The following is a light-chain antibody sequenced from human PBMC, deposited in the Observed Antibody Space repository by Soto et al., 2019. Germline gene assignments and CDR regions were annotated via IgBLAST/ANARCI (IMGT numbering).Light chain of an antibody. CDR1: QNIRTNY. CDR2: DAS. CDR3: QQYDSDRGT. Sequence: EIVLTQSPGTLSLSPGERATLSCRASQNIRTNYLAWYQQQPGQAPRLLIYDASSRATGIPDRFSGSGSGADFTLTISRLEHEDVAVYCCQQYDSDRGTFGQGTKLEIK. V-gene: IGKV3-20*01. J-gene: IGKJ2*01.